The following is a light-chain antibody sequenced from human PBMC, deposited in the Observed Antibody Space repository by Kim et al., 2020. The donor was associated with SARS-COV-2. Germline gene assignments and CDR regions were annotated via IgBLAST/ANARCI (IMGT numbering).Light chain of an antibody. CDR3: QHYHYQPLT. Sequence: GSPGERATLPCRASQNVGGNLAWYQQKPGQAPRLLIYGASTRATGIPARISGSGSGTEFTLTIGSLQSDDSAVYYCQHYHYQPLTFGGGTKVDIK. CDR1: QNVGGN. V-gene: IGKV3-15*01. CDR2: GAS. J-gene: IGKJ4*01.